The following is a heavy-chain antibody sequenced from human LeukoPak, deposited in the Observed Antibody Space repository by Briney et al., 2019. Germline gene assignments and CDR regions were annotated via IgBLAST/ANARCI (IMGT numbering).Heavy chain of an antibody. CDR2: FYHSGST. J-gene: IGHJ4*02. D-gene: IGHD3-10*01. Sequence: SETLSLTCTVSGYFIRSGFYWGWIRQPPGKGLEWIGSFYHSGSTYYNPSLESRVTISLDTSKNQFSLKLSSVTAADTAVYYCARRGVRGAYTFWGQGTLVTVSS. CDR1: GYFIRSGFY. V-gene: IGHV4-38-2*02. CDR3: ARRGVRGAYTF.